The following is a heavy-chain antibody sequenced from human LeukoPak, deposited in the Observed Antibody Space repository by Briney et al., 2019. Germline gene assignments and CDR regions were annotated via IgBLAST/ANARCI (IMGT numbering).Heavy chain of an antibody. D-gene: IGHD5-24*01. J-gene: IGHJ6*02. V-gene: IGHV3-74*01. CDR3: AKDLRDGYNYYYYGMDV. CDR2: INSDGSTT. CDR1: GFTFSPYW. Sequence: GGSLRLSCAASGFTFSPYWMYWVRQAPGKGLVWVSRINSDGSTTDYAESVKGRFTISRDNAKNSLYLQMNSLRAEDTALYYCAKDLRDGYNYYYYGMDVWGQGTTVTVSS.